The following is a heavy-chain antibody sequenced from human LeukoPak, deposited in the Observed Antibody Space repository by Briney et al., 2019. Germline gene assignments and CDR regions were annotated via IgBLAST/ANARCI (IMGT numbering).Heavy chain of an antibody. J-gene: IGHJ4*02. D-gene: IGHD5-18*01. CDR2: ISYDGSNK. Sequence: GGSLRLSCAASGFTFSSYAMHWVRQAPGKGLEWVAVISYDGSNKYYADSVKGRFTISRDNAKNSLYLQMNSLRAEDTAVYYCARDLGYSYRLDYWGQGTLVTVSS. V-gene: IGHV3-30-3*01. CDR3: ARDLGYSYRLDY. CDR1: GFTFSSYA.